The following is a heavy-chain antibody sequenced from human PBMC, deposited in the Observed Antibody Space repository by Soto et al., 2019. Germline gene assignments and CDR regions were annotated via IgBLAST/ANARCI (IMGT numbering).Heavy chain of an antibody. CDR1: GGSISSGGYY. Sequence: QVQLQESGPGLVQPSQTLSLTCTVSGGSISSGGYYWTWIRQHPGKGLEWIGYIYYTETTYYNPSLQSRVTISVDTSKNQFSLKLSSVTAADTAVYYCARLSYGGGGRSYYHMDVRGKGTTVTVSS. V-gene: IGHV4-31*03. CDR2: IYYTETT. J-gene: IGHJ6*03. CDR3: ARLSYGGGGRSYYHMDV. D-gene: IGHD3-16*01.